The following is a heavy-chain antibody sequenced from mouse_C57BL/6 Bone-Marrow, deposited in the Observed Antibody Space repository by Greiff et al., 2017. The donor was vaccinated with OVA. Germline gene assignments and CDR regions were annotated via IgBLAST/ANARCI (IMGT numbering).Heavy chain of an antibody. CDR2: IHPNSGST. J-gene: IGHJ2*01. CDR1: GYTFTSYW. D-gene: IGHD1-1*01. V-gene: IGHV1-64*01. Sequence: QVQLQQPGAELVKPGASVKLSCKASGYTFTSYWMHWVKQRPGQGLEWIGMIHPNSGSTNYNEKFKSKATLTVDKSSSTAYMQLSSLTSEDSAVYYCARGEDGSSKYYFDYWGQGTTLTVSS. CDR3: ARGEDGSSKYYFDY.